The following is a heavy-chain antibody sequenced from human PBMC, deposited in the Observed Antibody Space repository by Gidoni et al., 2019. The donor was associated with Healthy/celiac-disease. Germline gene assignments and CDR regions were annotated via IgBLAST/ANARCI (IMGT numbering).Heavy chain of an antibody. V-gene: IGHV3-7*03. D-gene: IGHD3-22*01. CDR3: ARDMYYYDSSGYYAHDY. J-gene: IGHJ4*02. Sequence: EVQLVESGGGLVQPGGSLRLSCAASGFTFSSYWMSWVRQAPGKGLEWVANIKQDGSEKYYVDSVKGRFTISRDNAKNSLYLQMNSLRAEDTAVYYCARDMYYYDSSGYYAHDYWGQGTLVTVSS. CDR2: IKQDGSEK. CDR1: GFTFSSYW.